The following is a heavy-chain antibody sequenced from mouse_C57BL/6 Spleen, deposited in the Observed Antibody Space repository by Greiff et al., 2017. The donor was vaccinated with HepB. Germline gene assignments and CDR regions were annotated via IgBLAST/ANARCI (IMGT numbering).Heavy chain of an antibody. CDR2: INPNNGGT. V-gene: IGHV1-26*01. J-gene: IGHJ4*01. CDR1: GYTFTDYY. CDR3: ASGVAMDY. Sequence: EVQLQQSGPELVKPGASVKISCKASGYTFTDYYMNWVKQSHGKSLEWIGDINPNNGGTSYNQKFKGKATLTVDKSSSTAYMELHSLTSEDSAVYYCASGVAMDYWGQGTSVTVSS.